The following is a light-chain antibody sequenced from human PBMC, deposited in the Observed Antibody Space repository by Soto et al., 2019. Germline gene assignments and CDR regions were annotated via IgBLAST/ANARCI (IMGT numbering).Light chain of an antibody. V-gene: IGKV1-9*01. CDR2: AAS. J-gene: IGKJ5*01. CDR3: QQLKDYPIT. Sequence: IQLTQSPSSLSASVGDRVTITCRASQGISSYLAWYQQKPGKAPKLLIYAASTLQSGVPSRFSGSGSGTDFTLTISSLQPEDFATYYCQQLKDYPITFGQGTRLEIK. CDR1: QGISSY.